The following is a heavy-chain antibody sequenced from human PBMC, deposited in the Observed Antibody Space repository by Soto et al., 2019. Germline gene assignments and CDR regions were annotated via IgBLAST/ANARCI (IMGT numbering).Heavy chain of an antibody. V-gene: IGHV3-23*01. CDR2: ISVSGGST. D-gene: IGHD5-12*01. CDR1: GFTFSSYA. Sequence: EVQLLESGGGLVQPGGSLRLSCAASGFTFSSYAMSWVRQAPGKGLEWVSTISVSGGSTYYADSVKGRFTISRDNSKSTLYLQMNSLRGEDTAVYYCAKSIPDGYTLPGADYWGQGTLVTVSS. J-gene: IGHJ4*02. CDR3: AKSIPDGYTLPGADY.